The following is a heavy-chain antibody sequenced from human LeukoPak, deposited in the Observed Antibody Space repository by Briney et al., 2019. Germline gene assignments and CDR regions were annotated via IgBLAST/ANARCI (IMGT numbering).Heavy chain of an antibody. D-gene: IGHD3-10*01. CDR3: ARDQLTMVRGLLPDIDY. Sequence: GGSLRLSCAASGFTFITYAMSWVRQAPGKGLEWVSGISGSGTGGRTYYADSVKGRFTISRDNSKNTLYLQMNSLRAEDTAVYYCARDQLTMVRGLLPDIDYWGQGTLVTVSS. CDR2: ISGSGTGGRT. V-gene: IGHV3-23*01. CDR1: GFTFITYA. J-gene: IGHJ4*02.